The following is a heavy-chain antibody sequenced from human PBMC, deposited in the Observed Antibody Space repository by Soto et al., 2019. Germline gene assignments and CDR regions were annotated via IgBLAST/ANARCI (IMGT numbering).Heavy chain of an antibody. CDR2: IYYAGDT. CDR1: GGSISSGSYY. D-gene: IGHD3-3*01. J-gene: IGHJ4*02. Sequence: SETLSVTCTVSGGSISSGSYYWGWVRQSPGKGLEWIGSIYYAGDTQYNPSLKSRVTLSVDRSNNQFSLKVTSVTAADTAVYYCARQDATMGYYAFWSGFPVAHWGQGTLVTVSS. V-gene: IGHV4-39*01. CDR3: ARQDATMGYYAFWSGFPVAH.